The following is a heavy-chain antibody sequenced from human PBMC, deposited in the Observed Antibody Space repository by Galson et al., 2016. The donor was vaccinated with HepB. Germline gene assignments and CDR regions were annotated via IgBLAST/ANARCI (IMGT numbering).Heavy chain of an antibody. V-gene: IGHV1-69*13. CDR2: IIPMFGTA. CDR3: ATLGPRYYDSSGSDY. Sequence: SVKVSCKASGGTFSSYTINWVRQAPGQGLEWMGGIIPMFGTANYAQKFQGRSTITADESTSAVYMELTSLRSEDTAVYYCATLGPRYYDSSGSDYWGQGTLVTVSS. J-gene: IGHJ4*02. CDR1: GGTFSSYT. D-gene: IGHD3-22*01.